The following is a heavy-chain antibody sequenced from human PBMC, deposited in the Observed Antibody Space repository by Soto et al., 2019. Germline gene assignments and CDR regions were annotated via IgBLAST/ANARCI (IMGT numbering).Heavy chain of an antibody. V-gene: IGHV3-21*01. CDR1: GFTFSSYS. D-gene: IGHD3-22*01. J-gene: IGHJ3*02. Sequence: GVSLRLSCAASGFTFSSYSMNWVRQAPGKALESVSAISSSSSYIYYADSVNGRFTISRDNAKNSLYLQMNSLRAEDTAVYYCARDGYYYDSSGDHDAFDIWGQGTMVTV. CDR2: ISSSSSYI. CDR3: ARDGYYYDSSGDHDAFDI.